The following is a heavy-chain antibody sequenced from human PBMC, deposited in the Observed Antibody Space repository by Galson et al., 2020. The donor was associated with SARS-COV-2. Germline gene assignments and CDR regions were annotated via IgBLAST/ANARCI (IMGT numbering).Heavy chain of an antibody. J-gene: IGHJ1*01. CDR1: GFTFSDHY. CDR2: VSSSGSTI. CDR3: ARGLPQWLVPLDTRADGYFQH. Sequence: GGYLRLSCAASGFTFSDHYMSWIRQAPGKGLEWVSYVSSSGSTIYYADSVKGRCTISRDNAKNSLYLQMNSLRAEDTAVYYCARGLPQWLVPLDTRADGYFQHWGQGTLVTVSS. V-gene: IGHV3-11*01. D-gene: IGHD6-19*01.